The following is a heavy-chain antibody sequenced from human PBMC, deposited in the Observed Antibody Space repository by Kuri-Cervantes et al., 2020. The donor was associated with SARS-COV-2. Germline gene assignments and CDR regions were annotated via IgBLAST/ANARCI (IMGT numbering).Heavy chain of an antibody. J-gene: IGHJ3*01. CDR2: ISSSSSTI. V-gene: IGHV3-48*01. CDR1: GFTFSSYA. Sequence: GESLKISCAASGFTFSSYAMSWVRQAPGKGLEWVSYISSSSSTIYYADSVKGRFTISRDNAKNSLYLQMNSLRAEDTAVYYCASLGAFDVWGQGTMVTVSS. CDR3: ASLGAFDV.